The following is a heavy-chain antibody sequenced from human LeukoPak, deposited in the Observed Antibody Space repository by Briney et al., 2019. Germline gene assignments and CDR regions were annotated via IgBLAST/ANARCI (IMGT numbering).Heavy chain of an antibody. V-gene: IGHV1-69*04. CDR1: GGTFSSYA. CDR3: ATLVVTDAFDI. Sequence: ASVNVSCKASGGTFSSYAISWVRQAPGQGLEWMGRIIPILGIANCAQKFQGRVTITADKSTSTAYMELSSLRSEDTAVYYCATLVVTDAFDIWGQGTMVTVSS. J-gene: IGHJ3*02. CDR2: IIPILGIA. D-gene: IGHD3-22*01.